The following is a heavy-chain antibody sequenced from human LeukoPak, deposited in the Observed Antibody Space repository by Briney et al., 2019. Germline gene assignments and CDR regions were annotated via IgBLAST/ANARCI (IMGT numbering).Heavy chain of an antibody. CDR3: ARGLEHYGDYVFDP. D-gene: IGHD4-17*01. Sequence: SETLSLTCTVSGGSISSGDYYWSWIRQPPGKGLEWIGYIYYSGSTYYNPSLKSRVTISVATSKNQFSLKLSSVTAADTAVYYCARGLEHYGDYVFDPWGQGTLVTVSS. V-gene: IGHV4-30-4*08. CDR2: IYYSGST. CDR1: GGSISSGDYY. J-gene: IGHJ5*02.